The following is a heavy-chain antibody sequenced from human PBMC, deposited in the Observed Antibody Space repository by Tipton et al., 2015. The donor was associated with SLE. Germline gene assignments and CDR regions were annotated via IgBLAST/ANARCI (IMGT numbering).Heavy chain of an antibody. Sequence: SLRLSCAASGFTFRNYAMNWVRQAPGKGLEWVSSISSSGGVTNYADSVKGRFTVSRDNSKNTLYLQMNSLRDGDTAVYYCAKDRAGGWSRGGMDVWGQGTTVSVSS. CDR1: GFTFRNYA. J-gene: IGHJ6*02. CDR2: ISSSGGVT. V-gene: IGHV3-23*01. D-gene: IGHD6-19*01. CDR3: AKDRAGGWSRGGMDV.